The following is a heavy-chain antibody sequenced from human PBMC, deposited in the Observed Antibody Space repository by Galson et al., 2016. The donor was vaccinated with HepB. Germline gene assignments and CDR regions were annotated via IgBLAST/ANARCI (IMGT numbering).Heavy chain of an antibody. CDR3: SRGGPLFVRSGLYFQIVPYFLDL. CDR1: GFTFSHYY. Sequence: LRLSCAASGFTFSHYYMNWIRQAPGQGLEWVGEISHTGTTNYNPPPRSRVTSSLDMSRNQISLQLKLVTAADTDFYYCSRGGPLFVRSGLYFQIVPYFLDLWAQGSLVTVSS. CDR2: ISHTGTT. J-gene: IGHJ5*02. D-gene: IGHD2/OR15-2a*01. V-gene: IGHV4-34*01.